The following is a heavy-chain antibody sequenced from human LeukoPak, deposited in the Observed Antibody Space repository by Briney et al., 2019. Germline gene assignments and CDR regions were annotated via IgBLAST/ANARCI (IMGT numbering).Heavy chain of an antibody. CDR2: ISSSSSTI. Sequence: GGSLRLSCAASGFTFSNYAMSWVRQAPGRGLEWVSYISSSSSTIYYADSVKGRFTISRDNAKNSLYLQMNSLRDEDTAVYYCARGGRYCSSTSCPKDYYYYYGMDVWGQGTTVTVSS. V-gene: IGHV3-48*02. CDR1: GFTFSNYA. D-gene: IGHD2-2*01. CDR3: ARGGRYCSSTSCPKDYYYYYGMDV. J-gene: IGHJ6*02.